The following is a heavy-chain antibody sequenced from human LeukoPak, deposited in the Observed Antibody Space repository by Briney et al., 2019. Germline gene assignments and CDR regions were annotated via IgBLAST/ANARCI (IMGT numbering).Heavy chain of an antibody. CDR1: VFTFSNYN. J-gene: IGHJ3*02. Sequence: PGGSLRLSCVASVFTFSNYNINWVRQAPGKGLEWVSSISSGSTYIYYADSVKGRFTISRDNAKNSLYLQMNSLRAEDTAVYYCARERSDAVDIWGQGTMVTVSS. CDR2: ISSGSTYI. CDR3: ARERSDAVDI. V-gene: IGHV3-21*01.